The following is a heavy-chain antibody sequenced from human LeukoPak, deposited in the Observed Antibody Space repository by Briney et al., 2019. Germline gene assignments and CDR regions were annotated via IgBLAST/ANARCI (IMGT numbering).Heavy chain of an antibody. Sequence: SETLSLTCTVSGGSINSYYWSWIRQPPGKGREWIGYIYYSGSTNYNPSLKSRVTISVDTSKNQFSLKLSSVTAADTAVYYCARGYSSSWYFYFDYWGQGTLVTVSS. CDR1: GGSINSYY. J-gene: IGHJ4*02. CDR2: IYYSGST. V-gene: IGHV4-59*01. D-gene: IGHD6-13*01. CDR3: ARGYSSSWYFYFDY.